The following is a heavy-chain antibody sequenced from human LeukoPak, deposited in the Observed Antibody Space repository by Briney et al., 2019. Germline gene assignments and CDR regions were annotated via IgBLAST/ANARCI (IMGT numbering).Heavy chain of an antibody. D-gene: IGHD3-10*01. Sequence: ASVKVSCKASGYTFTSYDINWVRQATRQGLEWMGWMNPNSGNTGYAQKFQGRVTMTRNTSISTAYMELSSLRSEDTAVYYCARAISASMVRGVNWFDPWGQGTLVTVSS. V-gene: IGHV1-8*01. CDR1: GYTFTSYD. CDR3: ARAISASMVRGVNWFDP. J-gene: IGHJ5*02. CDR2: MNPNSGNT.